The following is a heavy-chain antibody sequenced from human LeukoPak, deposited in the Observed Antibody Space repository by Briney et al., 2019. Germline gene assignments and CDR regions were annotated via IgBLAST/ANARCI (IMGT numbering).Heavy chain of an antibody. J-gene: IGHJ2*01. CDR1: GGSISSYY. CDR2: IYYSGST. Sequence: PSETLSLTCTVSGGSISSYYWSWIRQPPGKGLEWIGYIYYSGSTNYNPSLKRRVTISVDTSKNLFSLKLSSVTAADTAVYYCARVDWYFDLWGRGTLVTVSS. V-gene: IGHV4-59*01. CDR3: ARVDWYFDL.